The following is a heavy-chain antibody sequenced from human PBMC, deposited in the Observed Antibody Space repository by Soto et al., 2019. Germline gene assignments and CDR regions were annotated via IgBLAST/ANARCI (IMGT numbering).Heavy chain of an antibody. D-gene: IGHD3-10*01. Sequence: PSETLSLTCTVSGGSISSYYWSWIRQPPGKGLEWIGYIYYSGSTNYNPSLKSRVTISVDTSKNQFSLKLSSVTAADTAVYYCAREVRGVNYYYYGMDVWGQGTTVTVSS. CDR2: IYYSGST. V-gene: IGHV4-59*01. J-gene: IGHJ6*02. CDR1: GGSISSYY. CDR3: AREVRGVNYYYYGMDV.